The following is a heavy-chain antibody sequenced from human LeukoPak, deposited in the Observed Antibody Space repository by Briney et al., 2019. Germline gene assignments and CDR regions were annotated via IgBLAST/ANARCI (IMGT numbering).Heavy chain of an antibody. D-gene: IGHD2-15*01. CDR2: ISSSSSYI. V-gene: IGHV3-21*01. CDR1: GFTFSSYS. J-gene: IGHJ4*02. CDR3: AGPMGPGGIFGFDY. Sequence: GGSLRLSCAASGFTFSSYSMNWVRQAPGKGLEWVSSISSSSSYIYYADSVKGRFTISRDNAKNSLYLQMNSLRAEDTAVYYCAGPMGPGGIFGFDYWGQGTLVTVSS.